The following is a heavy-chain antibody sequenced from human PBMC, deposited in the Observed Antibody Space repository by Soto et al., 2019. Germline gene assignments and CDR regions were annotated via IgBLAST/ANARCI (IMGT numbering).Heavy chain of an antibody. CDR3: ARDRSDSSGYHYYFDY. V-gene: IGHV4-30-4*01. J-gene: IGHJ4*02. CDR2: VYSSGST. CDR1: GGSISSGDYY. D-gene: IGHD3-22*01. Sequence: PSETLSLTCTVSGGSISSGDYYWSWIRQPPGKGLEWIGYVYSSGSTYYNTSLKSRFTMSVDTSKNQFSLKLSSVTAADTSVFYCARDRSDSSGYHYYFDYWGRGTLVTVSS.